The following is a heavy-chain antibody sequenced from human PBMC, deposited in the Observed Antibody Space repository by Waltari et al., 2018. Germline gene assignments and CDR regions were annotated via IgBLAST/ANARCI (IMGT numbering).Heavy chain of an antibody. CDR2: INPNRGGT. Sequence: QVQLVQSGAEVKKPGASVKVSCKASGYTFTGYYMHWVRQAPGQGLEWMGWINPNRGGTNYAQKFQGRVTMTRDTSISTAYMELSRLRSDDTAVYYCARVLPPRIAVAGMGYWGQGTLVTVSS. D-gene: IGHD6-19*01. CDR1: GYTFTGYY. CDR3: ARVLPPRIAVAGMGY. V-gene: IGHV1-2*02. J-gene: IGHJ4*02.